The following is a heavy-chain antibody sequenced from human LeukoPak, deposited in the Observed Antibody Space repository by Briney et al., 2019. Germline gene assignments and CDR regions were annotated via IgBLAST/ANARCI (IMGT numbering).Heavy chain of an antibody. CDR1: RYTFTGYY. D-gene: IGHD2-2*02. Sequence: ASVKVSCKASRYTFTGYYMHWVRQAPGQGLEWMGWINPNSGGTNYAQKFQGRVTMTRDTSISTAYMELSRLRSDDTAVYYCARDLGYCSSTSCYTSWDYWGQGTLVTVSS. CDR2: INPNSGGT. J-gene: IGHJ4*02. CDR3: ARDLGYCSSTSCYTSWDY. V-gene: IGHV1-2*02.